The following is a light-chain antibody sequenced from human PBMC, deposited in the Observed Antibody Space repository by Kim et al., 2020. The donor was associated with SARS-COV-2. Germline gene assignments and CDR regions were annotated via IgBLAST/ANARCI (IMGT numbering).Light chain of an antibody. CDR3: QQYNVHPRT. CDR2: AAS. CDR1: QGINSY. V-gene: IGKV1-9*01. Sequence: ASVGDRCTITCRASQGINSYLAWYQHNPGTAPKLLIYAASTLESGVPSRFSGSGSGTEFTLTISSLQPEDFATYFCQQYNVHPRTFGQGTKVDIK. J-gene: IGKJ1*01.